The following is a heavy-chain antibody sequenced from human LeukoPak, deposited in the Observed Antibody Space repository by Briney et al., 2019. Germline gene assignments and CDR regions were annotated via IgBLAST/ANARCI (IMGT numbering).Heavy chain of an antibody. CDR3: ARVARRYYFQH. CDR2: INPSGGST. V-gene: IGHV1-46*01. D-gene: IGHD1-14*01. Sequence: ASVKVSCKASGYTFTSYYMHCVRQAPGQGLEWMGIINPSGGSTSYAQKFQGRVTMTRDTSTSTVYMELSSLRSEDTAVYYCARVARRYYFQHWGQGTLVTVSS. CDR1: GYTFTSYY. J-gene: IGHJ1*01.